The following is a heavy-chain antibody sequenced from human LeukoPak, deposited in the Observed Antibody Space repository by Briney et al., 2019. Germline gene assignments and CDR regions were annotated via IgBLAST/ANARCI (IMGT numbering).Heavy chain of an antibody. CDR3: AKDSNLEYFDY. V-gene: IGHV3-30*18. D-gene: IGHD1-1*01. CDR1: GFTFSSHG. Sequence: GGSLRLSCAASGFTFSSHGMHWVRQAPGKGLEWVAVISYDGSNKYYADSVKGRFTISRDNSKNTLYLQMNSLRAEDTAVYYCAKDSNLEYFDYWGQGTLVTVSS. CDR2: ISYDGSNK. J-gene: IGHJ4*02.